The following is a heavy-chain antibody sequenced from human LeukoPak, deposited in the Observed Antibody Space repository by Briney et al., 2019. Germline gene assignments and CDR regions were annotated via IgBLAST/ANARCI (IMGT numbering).Heavy chain of an antibody. V-gene: IGHV1-8*01. Sequence: ASVKVSCKASGYTFTSYDINWVRQATGQGLEWMGWMNPNSGNTGYAQKFQGRVTMTRNTSISTAYMELRSLRSDDTAVYYCARDRTTYYYDSSGLGSVDFDYWDQGTLVTVSS. J-gene: IGHJ4*02. CDR2: MNPNSGNT. CDR3: ARDRTTYYYDSSGLGSVDFDY. CDR1: GYTFTSYD. D-gene: IGHD3-22*01.